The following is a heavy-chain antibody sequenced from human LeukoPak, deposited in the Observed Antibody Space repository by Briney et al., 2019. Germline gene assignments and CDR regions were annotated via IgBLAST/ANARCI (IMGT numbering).Heavy chain of an antibody. CDR1: GFTFDDYA. D-gene: IGHD2/OR15-2a*01. CDR3: AKDRGNSLHCFGY. V-gene: IGHV3-9*01. CDR2: ITWNSGYI. J-gene: IGHJ4*02. Sequence: GGSLRLSCAASGFTFDDYAMHWVRQTPGKGLEWVSGITWNSGYIAYADSVKGRFTISRDNAQNSLYLQMNSLRAEDTAFYYCAKDRGNSLHCFGYWGQGTLVTVSS.